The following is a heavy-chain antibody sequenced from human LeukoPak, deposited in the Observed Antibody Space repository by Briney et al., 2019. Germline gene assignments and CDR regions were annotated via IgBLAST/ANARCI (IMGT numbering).Heavy chain of an antibody. Sequence: PGGSLRLSCAASGFIFSYYSMHWVRQAPGKGLEYVSVISPDGRATYYTNSVKGRFTISRDNSKNTVYLQMDSLGDDDTAVYYCAREQPAGSTDYWGQGTLVTVSS. CDR1: GFIFSYYS. J-gene: IGHJ4*02. D-gene: IGHD1-14*01. CDR2: ISPDGRAT. V-gene: IGHV3-64*01. CDR3: AREQPAGSTDY.